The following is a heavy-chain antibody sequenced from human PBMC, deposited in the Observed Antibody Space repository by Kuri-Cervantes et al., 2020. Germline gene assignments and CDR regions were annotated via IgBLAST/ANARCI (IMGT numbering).Heavy chain of an antibody. V-gene: IGHV4-4*02. J-gene: IGHJ5*02. D-gene: IGHD3-22*01. Sequence: SETLSLTCAVSGGSISSSNWWSWVRQPPGKGLEWIGEIYHSGSTNYNPSLKSRVTISVDKSKNQFSLKLSSVTAADTAVYYCARRRRTMIVVFIPWFDPWGQGTLVTVSS. CDR1: GGSISSSNW. CDR2: IYHSGST. CDR3: ARRRRTMIVVFIPWFDP.